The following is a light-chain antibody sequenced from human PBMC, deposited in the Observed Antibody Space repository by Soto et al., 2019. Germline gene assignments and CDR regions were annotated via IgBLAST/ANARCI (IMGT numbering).Light chain of an antibody. V-gene: IGLV2-14*03. CDR2: DVS. CDR3: SSYATTNPPFV. CDR1: SSDVGDFDY. J-gene: IGLJ1*01. Sequence: QSALTQPASVSGSPGQAISISCTGTSSDVGDFDYVSWYQHHPGKAPKLIIFDVSNRPSGISSRFSGSKSGNTASLTISGLQAEDEADYYCSSYATTNPPFVFGTGTKVTVL.